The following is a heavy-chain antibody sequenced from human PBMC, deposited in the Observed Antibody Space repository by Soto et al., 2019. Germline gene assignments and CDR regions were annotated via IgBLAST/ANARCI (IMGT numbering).Heavy chain of an antibody. CDR1: GKSFDNFA. D-gene: IGHD3-16*02. V-gene: IGHV1-3*01. CDR3: ARAKYDYIWGSYHPFDQ. CDR2: INVGDDKT. Sequence: QVKLVQSGAEVKKPGASVRLSCKVSGKSFDNFAVHWVRKTPGQRPEWMGRINVGDDKTKYSEKFQGRVIVSYDTSATTAYMELRALSSEDTAVYYCARAKYDYIWGSYHPFDQWAQGAQVTVAS. J-gene: IGHJ4*02.